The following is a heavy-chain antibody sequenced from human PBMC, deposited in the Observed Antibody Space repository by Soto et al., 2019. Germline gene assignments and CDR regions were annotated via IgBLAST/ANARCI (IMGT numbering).Heavy chain of an antibody. CDR3: AKDGPRGIVVVPAAKNWFDP. CDR1: GFTFSSYA. Sequence: GGSLRLSCAASGFTFSSYAMSWVRQAPGKGLEWVSAISGSGGSTYYADSVKGRFTISRDNSKNTLYLQMNSLRAEDTAVYYCAKDGPRGIVVVPAAKNWFDPWGQGTLVTVSS. V-gene: IGHV3-23*01. D-gene: IGHD2-2*01. J-gene: IGHJ5*02. CDR2: ISGSGGST.